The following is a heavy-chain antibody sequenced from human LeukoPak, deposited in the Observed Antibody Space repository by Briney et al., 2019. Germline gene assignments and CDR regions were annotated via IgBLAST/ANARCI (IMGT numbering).Heavy chain of an antibody. CDR2: IYHSGTT. D-gene: IGHD2-2*01. V-gene: IGHV4-38-2*01. CDR1: GYSISSGYY. CDR3: ARFESTSGRGFDP. J-gene: IGHJ5*02. Sequence: PETLSLTCAVSGYSISSGYYWGWMRPPPGKGLEWIGTIYHSGTTYYNPSLKSRVAISLDTSKNQFSLNLRSVTAADTAVYYCARFESTSGRGFDPWGQGTLVTVSS.